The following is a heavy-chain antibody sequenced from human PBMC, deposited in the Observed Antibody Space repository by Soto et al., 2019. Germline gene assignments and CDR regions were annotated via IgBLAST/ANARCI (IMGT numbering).Heavy chain of an antibody. CDR1: GFTFSSYS. Sequence: EVQLVESGGGLVQPGGSLRLSCAASGFTFSSYSMNWVRQAPGKGLEWVSYISSSSSTIYYADSVKGRFTISRDNAKNSLYLQMNSLRDEDTAVYYCARDRASTCIQLWSTDHYFDYWGQGTLVTVSS. V-gene: IGHV3-48*02. CDR3: ARDRASTCIQLWSTDHYFDY. J-gene: IGHJ4*02. CDR2: ISSSSSTI. D-gene: IGHD5-18*01.